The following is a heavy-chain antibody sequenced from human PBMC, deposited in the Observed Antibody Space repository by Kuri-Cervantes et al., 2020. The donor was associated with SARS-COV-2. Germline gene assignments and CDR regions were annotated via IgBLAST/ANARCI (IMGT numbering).Heavy chain of an antibody. Sequence: GGSLRLSCQGSGNTFSSSWIGWVRQMPGKGLEWMGVIYPGDSDTRYSPSFQGQVTISADKSISTAYLQWSSLKASDNALYYCARHKTIAAGAPFDLWGQGTQVTVSS. D-gene: IGHD6-13*01. V-gene: IGHV5-51*01. CDR3: ARHKTIAAGAPFDL. J-gene: IGHJ4*02. CDR2: IYPGDSDT. CDR1: GNTFSSSW.